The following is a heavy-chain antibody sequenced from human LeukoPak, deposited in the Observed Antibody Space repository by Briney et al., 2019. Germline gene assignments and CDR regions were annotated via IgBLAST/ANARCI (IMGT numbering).Heavy chain of an antibody. D-gene: IGHD2-2*03. J-gene: IGHJ6*03. CDR3: AREGLDIVVVPAASSHLYYYYMDV. Sequence: GGSLRLSCAASGFTVSSNYMSWVRQAPGKGLEWVSVIYSCGSTYYADSVKGRFTISRDNSKNTLYLQMNSLRAEDTAVYYCAREGLDIVVVPAASSHLYYYYMDVWGKGTTVTVSS. CDR2: IYSCGST. CDR1: GFTVSSNY. V-gene: IGHV3-66*03.